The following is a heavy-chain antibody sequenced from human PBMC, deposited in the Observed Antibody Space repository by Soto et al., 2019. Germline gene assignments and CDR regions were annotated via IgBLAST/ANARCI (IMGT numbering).Heavy chain of an antibody. Sequence: QVQLVQSGAEVKKPGSSVKVSCKASGGTFSSYAIRWVRQAPGQGLEWMGGIIPIFGTANYAQEFQGRVTITEDESTSTVYMELGSLRTEDTAVYYSARAKGRDGYSGEDLDYYYGMDVWGHGTTVTVSS. CDR3: ARAKGRDGYSGEDLDYYYGMDV. D-gene: IGHD5-12*01. CDR2: IIPIFGTA. J-gene: IGHJ6*02. CDR1: GGTFSSYA. V-gene: IGHV1-69*01.